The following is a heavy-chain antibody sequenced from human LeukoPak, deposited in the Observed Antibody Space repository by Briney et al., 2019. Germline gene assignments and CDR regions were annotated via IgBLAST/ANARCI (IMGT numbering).Heavy chain of an antibody. CDR3: ARGERGYSSSWYGSYYYYYMDV. V-gene: IGHV4-38-2*02. D-gene: IGHD6-13*01. Sequence: SETLSLTCTVSGYSISSGYYWGWIRQPPGKGLEWIGSIYHSGTTYYNSSLKSRVTISVDTSKNQFSLKLSSVTAADTAVYYCARGERGYSSSWYGSYYYYYMDVWGKGTTVTVSS. CDR1: GYSISSGYY. CDR2: IYHSGTT. J-gene: IGHJ6*03.